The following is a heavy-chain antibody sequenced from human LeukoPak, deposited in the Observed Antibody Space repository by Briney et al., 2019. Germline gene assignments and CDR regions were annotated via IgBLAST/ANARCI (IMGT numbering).Heavy chain of an antibody. CDR3: AREGSGYDSHIPFDY. CDR1: GFTFSSYA. Sequence: PGGSLRLSCAASGFTFSSYAMSWVRQAPGKGLEWVSVIYSGGSTYYADSVKGRFTISRDNSKNTLYLQMNSLRAEDTAVYYCAREGSGYDSHIPFDYWGQGTLVTVSS. V-gene: IGHV3-53*01. D-gene: IGHD5-12*01. J-gene: IGHJ4*02. CDR2: IYSGGST.